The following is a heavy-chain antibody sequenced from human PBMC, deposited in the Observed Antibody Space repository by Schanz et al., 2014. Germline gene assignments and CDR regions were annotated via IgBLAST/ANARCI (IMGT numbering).Heavy chain of an antibody. J-gene: IGHJ4*02. CDR1: GFTFSSYG. V-gene: IGHV3-33*01. D-gene: IGHD1-26*01. CDR3: ARDCHSYGPHIDY. Sequence: QVQLVESGGGVVQPGRSLRLSCAASGFTFSSYGMHWVRRAPGKGLEWVAVIWYDGSNKYYADSVKGRFTISRDNSKNTLYVQMNSLRAEDTAVYYCARDCHSYGPHIDYWGQGTLDTVSS. CDR2: IWYDGSNK.